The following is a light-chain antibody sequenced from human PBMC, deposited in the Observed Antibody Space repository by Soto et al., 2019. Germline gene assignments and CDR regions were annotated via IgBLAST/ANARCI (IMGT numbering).Light chain of an antibody. CDR1: HSASSSD. CDR3: QQYGSSST. Sequence: EIVLTQSPGHLSLSRGERATLSCRASHSASSSDLAWYQQKPGQAPRLLIYGASSRATGIPDRFSGSGSGTGLTLSISRLEPGDFAADYCQQYGSSSTFGEGTRLEIK. J-gene: IGKJ5*01. CDR2: GAS. V-gene: IGKV3-20*01.